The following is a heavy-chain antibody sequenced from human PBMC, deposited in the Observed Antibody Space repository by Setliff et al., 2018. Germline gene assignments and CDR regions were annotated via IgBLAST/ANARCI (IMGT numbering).Heavy chain of an antibody. CDR1: GFTFSRYA. J-gene: IGHJ3*02. Sequence: GESLTISCSASGFTFSRYAMHWVRQAPRKGLESVSAISSTGVPIYYADSVKARFTISRDDAQNTLYLQMSSLRTDDTAVYYCVKDPSVYGADSGSIWGQGTMVTVSS. CDR2: ISSTGVPI. V-gene: IGHV3-64D*09. CDR3: VKDPSVYGADSGSI. D-gene: IGHD2-21*02.